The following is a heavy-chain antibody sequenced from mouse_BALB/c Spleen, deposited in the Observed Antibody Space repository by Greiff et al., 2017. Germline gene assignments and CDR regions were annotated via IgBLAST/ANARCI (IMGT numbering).Heavy chain of an antibody. CDR2: IDPANGNT. V-gene: IGHV14-3*02. Sequence: VQLQQSGAELVKPGASVKLSCTASGFNIKDTYMHWVKQRPEQGLEWIGRIDPANGNTKYDPKFQGKATITADTSSNTAYLQLSSLTSEDTAVYYYARRVPYYAMDYWGQGTSVTVSS. CDR3: ARRVPYYAMDY. CDR1: GFNIKDTY. J-gene: IGHJ4*01.